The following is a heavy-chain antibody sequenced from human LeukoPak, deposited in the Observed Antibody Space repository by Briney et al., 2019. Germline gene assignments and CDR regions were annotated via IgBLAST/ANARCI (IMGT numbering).Heavy chain of an antibody. CDR1: GYTFTSYG. CDR2: ISAYNGNT. V-gene: IGHV1-18*01. CDR3: ARDTYYYDSSGYGKGEYYFDY. J-gene: IGHJ4*02. D-gene: IGHD3-22*01. Sequence: ASVKVSCKASGYTFTSYGISWVRQAPGQGLEWMGWISAYNGNTNYAQKPQGRVTMTTDTYTSTAYMELRSLRPDDTAVYYCARDTYYYDSSGYGKGEYYFDYWGQGTLVTVSS.